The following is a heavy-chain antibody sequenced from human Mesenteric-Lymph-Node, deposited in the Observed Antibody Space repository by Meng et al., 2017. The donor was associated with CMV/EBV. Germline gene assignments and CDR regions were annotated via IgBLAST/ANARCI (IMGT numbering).Heavy chain of an antibody. J-gene: IGHJ4*02. CDR2: IYSGGSST. CDR3: AKSGPYYYDSSGYFITHYFDY. D-gene: IGHD3-22*01. Sequence: GGSLRLSCVGSGFTFSNYAMSWVRQAPGKGLEWVSVIYSGGSSTYYADSVKGRFTISRDNSKNTLYLQMNSLRAEDTAVYYCAKSGPYYYDSSGYFITHYFDYWGQGTLVTVSS. V-gene: IGHV3-23*03. CDR1: GFTFSNYA.